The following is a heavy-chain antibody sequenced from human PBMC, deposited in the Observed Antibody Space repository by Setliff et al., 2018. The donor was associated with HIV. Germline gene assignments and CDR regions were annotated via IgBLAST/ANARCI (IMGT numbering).Heavy chain of an antibody. CDR1: GGSFSGHY. J-gene: IGHJ4*02. CDR3: ARVSRRTVLRGAPRGIFDD. D-gene: IGHD3-10*01. Sequence: SETLSLTCAVYGGSFSGHYGSWIRQSPGKXXEWIGEINHSGSTNYNPSLKSRVTISVDTSKNQFSLKVNSVTAADTAVYYCARVSRRTVLRGAPRGIFDDWGQGRLVTVSS. V-gene: IGHV4-34*01. CDR2: INHSGST.